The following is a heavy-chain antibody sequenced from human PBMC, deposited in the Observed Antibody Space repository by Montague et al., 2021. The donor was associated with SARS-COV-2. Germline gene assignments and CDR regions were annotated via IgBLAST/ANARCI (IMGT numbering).Heavy chain of an antibody. J-gene: IGHJ4*02. V-gene: IGHV3-48*03. CDR1: GFDFFNFY. D-gene: IGHD2-8*01. CDR3: ATNKYCTLPDCLHGRHYFDQ. CDR2: ISSSGATI. Sequence: FLRLSCAASGFDFFNFYMAWVRQAPGRGLEWISDISSSGATILYXDSXKGRFTISRDNIQKSLYLHMNSLRAEDTAVYYCATNKYCTLPDCLHGRHYFDQGGGGRVDTDPS.